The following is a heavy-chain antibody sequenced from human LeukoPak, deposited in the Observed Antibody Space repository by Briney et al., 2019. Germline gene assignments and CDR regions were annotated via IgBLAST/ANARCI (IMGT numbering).Heavy chain of an antibody. D-gene: IGHD3-22*01. J-gene: IGHJ4*02. Sequence: SETLSLTCTVSGGSISSYYWCWIRQPPGKGLEWIGYIYYSGSTNYNPSLKSRVTISVDTSKNQFSLKLSSVTAADTAVYYCAREPYYYDSSGYGVYYFDYWGQGTLVTVSS. CDR1: GGSISSYY. V-gene: IGHV4-59*01. CDR3: AREPYYYDSSGYGVYYFDY. CDR2: IYYSGST.